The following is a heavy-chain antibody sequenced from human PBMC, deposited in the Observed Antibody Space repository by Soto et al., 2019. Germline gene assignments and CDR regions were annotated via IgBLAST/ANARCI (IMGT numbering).Heavy chain of an antibody. CDR1: GGSISSYY. J-gene: IGHJ6*03. Sequence: SETLSLTCTVSGGSISSYYWSWIRQPPGKGLEWIGYIYYSGSTNYNPSLKSRVTISVDTSKNQFSLKLSSVTAADTAVYYCARQVRDYYYYMGVWGKGTTVTVSS. CDR2: IYYSGST. V-gene: IGHV4-59*08. CDR3: ARQVRDYYYYMGV.